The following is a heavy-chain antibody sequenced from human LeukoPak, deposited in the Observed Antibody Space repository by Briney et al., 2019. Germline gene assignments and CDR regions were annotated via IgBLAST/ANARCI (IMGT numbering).Heavy chain of an antibody. CDR1: GFSVSGKF. J-gene: IGHJ4*02. Sequence: GSLRLSCAASGFSVSGKFMSWVRQAPGKGLEWVSIIHYDGKIRYAGSVGGRFTIYRDDSENTLFLQMNSLRVDDTAVYFCASGDGYLQPYWGQGTLVTVSP. CDR3: ASGDGYLQPY. CDR2: IHYDGKI. D-gene: IGHD2-21*01. V-gene: IGHV3-53*01.